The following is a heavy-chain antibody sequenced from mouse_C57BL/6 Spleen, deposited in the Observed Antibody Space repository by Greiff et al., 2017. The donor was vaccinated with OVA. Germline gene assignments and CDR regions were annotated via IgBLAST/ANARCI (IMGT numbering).Heavy chain of an antibody. V-gene: IGHV3-6*01. CDR1: GYSITSGYY. CDR3: ARGDYDLFDY. J-gene: IGHJ2*01. CDR2: ISYDGSN. D-gene: IGHD2-4*01. Sequence: DVKLQESGPGLVKPSQSLSLTCSVTGYSITSGYYWNWIRQFPGNKLEWMGYISYDGSNNYNPSLKNRISITRDTSKNQFFLKLNSVTTEDTATYYCARGDYDLFDYWGQGTTLTVSS.